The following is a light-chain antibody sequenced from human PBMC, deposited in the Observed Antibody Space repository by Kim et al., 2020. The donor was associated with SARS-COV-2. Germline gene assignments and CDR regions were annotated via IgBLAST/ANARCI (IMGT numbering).Light chain of an antibody. Sequence: APGKTARITCGGNNIGSKSVNWYQQKPGQAPVLVIYYDSDRPSGIPERFSGSNSGNTATLSISRVEVGDEADYYCQVWDSSSDSGVFGGGTQLTVL. CDR2: YDS. J-gene: IGLJ2*01. V-gene: IGLV3-21*04. CDR1: NIGSKS. CDR3: QVWDSSSDSGV.